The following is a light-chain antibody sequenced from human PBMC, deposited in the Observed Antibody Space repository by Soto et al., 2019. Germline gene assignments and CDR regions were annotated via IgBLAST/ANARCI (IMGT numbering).Light chain of an antibody. CDR1: SSDVGGYND. J-gene: IGLJ2*01. CDR3: SSYTSSSTRV. Sequence: QSALTQPASVSGSPGQSITISCTGTSSDVGGYNDVSWYQQHPGKAPKLMIYEVSNRPSGVSNRFSGSKSGNTASLTISGLQAEDAADYYFSSYTSSSTRVFGGGTKLTVL. V-gene: IGLV2-14*01. CDR2: EVS.